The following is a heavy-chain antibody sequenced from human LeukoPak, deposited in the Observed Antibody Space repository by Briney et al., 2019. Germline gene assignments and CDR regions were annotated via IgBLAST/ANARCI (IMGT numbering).Heavy chain of an antibody. J-gene: IGHJ4*02. CDR1: GFTFSNYA. Sequence: GGSLRLSCAASGFTFSNYAMTWVRQAPGKGLEWVSAITDRGGDTYYGDSVKGRFTISRDNSKNTLYLQMNSLRAGDTAVYYCAKGYRGKYDYWGQGTLVTVSS. CDR3: AKGYRGKYDY. CDR2: ITDRGGDT. D-gene: IGHD1-26*01. V-gene: IGHV3-23*01.